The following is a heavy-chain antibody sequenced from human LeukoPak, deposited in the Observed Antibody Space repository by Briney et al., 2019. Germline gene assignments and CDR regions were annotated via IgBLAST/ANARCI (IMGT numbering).Heavy chain of an antibody. J-gene: IGHJ4*02. Sequence: SETLSLTCTVSGGSISSYYWNWIRQPPGKGLEWIGNIYYSGSTNDNPSLKSRVTISVDTSKNQFSLKLSSVTAADMAVYYCATGGDSSGWSRFDYWGQGTLVTVSS. D-gene: IGHD6-19*01. V-gene: IGHV4-59*01. CDR3: ATGGDSSGWSRFDY. CDR1: GGSISSYY. CDR2: IYYSGST.